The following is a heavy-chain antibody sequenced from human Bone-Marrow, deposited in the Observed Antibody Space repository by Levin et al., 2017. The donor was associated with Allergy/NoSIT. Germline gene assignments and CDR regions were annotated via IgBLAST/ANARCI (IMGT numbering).Heavy chain of an antibody. J-gene: IGHJ3*02. V-gene: IGHV1-69*04. CDR3: ARDGYESSGYYYDDAFDI. CDR1: GGTFSSFT. Sequence: GASVKVSCKASGGTFSSFTISWVRQAPGQGPEWMGRIVPLLYVPIYAQKFQGRVTITADQSASTAYMELSSLRSDDTAIYYCARDGYESSGYYYDDAFDIWGQGTMVTVSS. D-gene: IGHD3-22*01. CDR2: IVPLLYVP.